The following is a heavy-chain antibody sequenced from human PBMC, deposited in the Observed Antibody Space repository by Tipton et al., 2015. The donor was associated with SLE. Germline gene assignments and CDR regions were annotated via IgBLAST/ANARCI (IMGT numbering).Heavy chain of an antibody. D-gene: IGHD1-1*01. J-gene: IGHJ5*02. CDR1: GGSISSSSYY. CDR2: IHYSGST. CDR3: ARDRTRTPGWFDP. Sequence: TLSLTCTVSGGSISSSSYYWGWIRQPPGKGLEWMGSIHYSGSTYYNPSLKSRVTISVDTSKNQFSLKLSSVTAADTAVYYCARDRTRTPGWFDPWGQGTLVTVSS. V-gene: IGHV4-39*07.